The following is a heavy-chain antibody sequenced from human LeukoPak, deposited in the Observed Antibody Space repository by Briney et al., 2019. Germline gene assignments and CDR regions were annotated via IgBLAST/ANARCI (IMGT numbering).Heavy chain of an antibody. CDR1: GYTFTSYD. CDR2: MNPNSGNT. Sequence: GASVKVSCKASGYTFTSYDINWVRQATGQGLEWMGWMNPNSGNTGYAQKFQGRVTMTRNTSISTAYMELSSLRSEDTAVYYCARFLVHRQGVWSGYLGYRGKYYYYGMDVWGQGTTVTVSS. CDR3: ARFLVHRQGVWSGYLGYRGKYYYYGMDV. D-gene: IGHD3-3*01. J-gene: IGHJ6*02. V-gene: IGHV1-8*01.